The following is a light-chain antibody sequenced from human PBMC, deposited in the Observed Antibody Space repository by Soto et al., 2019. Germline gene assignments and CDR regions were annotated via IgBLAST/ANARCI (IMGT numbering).Light chain of an antibody. CDR3: SSHTSGSTRV. J-gene: IGLJ1*01. CDR1: SGDVGGYDY. V-gene: IGLV2-14*01. Sequence: ALTQPASVSGSPGQSIAISRTGTSGDVGGYDYVSWYQQHPDKAPKLMIYEVTKRPSWVSNRFSGSKSGNTASLTISGLQPEDEADYYCSSHTSGSTRVFGSGTKVTVL. CDR2: EVT.